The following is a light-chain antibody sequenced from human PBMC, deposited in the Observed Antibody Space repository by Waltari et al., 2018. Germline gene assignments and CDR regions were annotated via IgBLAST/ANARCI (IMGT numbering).Light chain of an antibody. V-gene: IGLV1-44*01. CDR2: SNN. Sequence: QSLLTQAPSASGTPGQRVTISCYGSNPTIGSNPVNWYQQPPGPAPKPLIYSNNQRTSGVPDRFSGSKSGTSASLAISGLQSEDEADYYCGTWDDSLNGPLFGGGTKVTVL. CDR3: GTWDDSLNGPL. J-gene: IGLJ2*01. CDR1: NPTIGSNP.